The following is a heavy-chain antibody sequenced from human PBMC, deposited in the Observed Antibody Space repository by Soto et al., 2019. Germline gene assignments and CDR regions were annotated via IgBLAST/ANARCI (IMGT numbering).Heavy chain of an antibody. V-gene: IGHV1-69*01. CDR2: IIPIFGTA. J-gene: IGHJ4*02. CDR1: GGTFSRYA. Sequence: QVQLVQSGAEVKKPGSSVKVSCKASGGTFSRYAISWVRQAPGQGLEWMGGIIPIFGTANYAQKFQGRLSITADESTSTVDMQLSSLRSEDTGVYYCARQFDYDSSGYYYAYWGQGTLVTVSS. CDR3: ARQFDYDSSGYYYAY. D-gene: IGHD3-22*01.